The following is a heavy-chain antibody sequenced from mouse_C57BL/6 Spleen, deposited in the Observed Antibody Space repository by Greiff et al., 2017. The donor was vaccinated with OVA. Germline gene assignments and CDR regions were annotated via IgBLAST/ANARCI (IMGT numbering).Heavy chain of an antibody. CDR3: ARSGYYDAVDY. Sequence: VQLQQSGPVLVKPGASVKMSCKASGYTFTDYYMNWVKQSHGKSLEWIGVINPYNGGTSYNQKFKGKATLTVDKSSSTAYMELNSLTSEDSAVYYCARSGYYDAVDYWGQGTTLTVSS. CDR2: INPYNGGT. CDR1: GYTFTDYY. D-gene: IGHD2-4*01. J-gene: IGHJ2*01. V-gene: IGHV1-19*01.